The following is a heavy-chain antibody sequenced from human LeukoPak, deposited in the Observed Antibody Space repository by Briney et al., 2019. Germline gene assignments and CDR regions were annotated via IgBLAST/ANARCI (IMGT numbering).Heavy chain of an antibody. Sequence: SETLSLTGTVSGGSISSSSYYWGWIRQPPGKGLEWIGSIYYSGSTYYNPSLKSRVTISVDTSKNQFSLKLISVTAADTAVYYCARYYYYDTSGYYPRSFFDYWGQGTLVTVSS. J-gene: IGHJ4*02. CDR1: GGSISSSSYY. CDR2: IYYSGST. V-gene: IGHV4-39*01. CDR3: ARYYYYDTSGYYPRSFFDY. D-gene: IGHD3-22*01.